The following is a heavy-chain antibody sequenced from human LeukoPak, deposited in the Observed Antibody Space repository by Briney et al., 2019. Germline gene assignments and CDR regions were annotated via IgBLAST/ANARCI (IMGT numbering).Heavy chain of an antibody. D-gene: IGHD1-26*01. Sequence: GGSLRLSCAASGFTFSRHNMNWVRQAPGKGLGWVSSISTSSSYIYYADSVKGRFTISRDNAKNSLYLQMNSLRAEDTALYYCARGRYSGSYLLDYWGQGTLVTVSS. J-gene: IGHJ4*02. V-gene: IGHV3-21*01. CDR1: GFTFSRHN. CDR3: ARGRYSGSYLLDY. CDR2: ISTSSSYI.